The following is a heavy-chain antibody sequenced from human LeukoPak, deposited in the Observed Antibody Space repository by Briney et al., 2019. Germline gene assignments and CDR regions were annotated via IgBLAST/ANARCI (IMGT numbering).Heavy chain of an antibody. Sequence: SVKDSCKASGGTFSSYAISWGRQAPGQGLEWMGGIFPIFGTANYAQKFQGRVTITADESTSTAYMELSSMRSEDTAVYYCARSPYCSGGSCQSQRYYYYYMDVWGKGTTVTVSS. CDR3: ARSPYCSGGSCQSQRYYYYYMDV. D-gene: IGHD2-15*01. J-gene: IGHJ6*03. CDR2: IFPIFGTA. V-gene: IGHV1-69*13. CDR1: GGTFSSYA.